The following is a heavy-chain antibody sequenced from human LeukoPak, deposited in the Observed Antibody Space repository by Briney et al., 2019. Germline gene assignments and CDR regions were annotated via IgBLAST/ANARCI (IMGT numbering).Heavy chain of an antibody. CDR1: GGSISSGGYY. Sequence: SETLSLTCTASGGSISSGGYYWSWIRQHPGKGLEWIGYIYYSGSTYYNPSLKSRVTISVDTSKNQFSLKLSSVTAADTAVYYCARLLPTPDDAFDIWGQGTMVTVSS. V-gene: IGHV4-31*03. CDR3: ARLLPTPDDAFDI. CDR2: IYYSGST. J-gene: IGHJ3*02.